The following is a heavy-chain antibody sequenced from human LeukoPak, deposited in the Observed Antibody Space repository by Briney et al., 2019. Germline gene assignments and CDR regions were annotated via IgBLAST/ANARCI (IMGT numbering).Heavy chain of an antibody. V-gene: IGHV3-21*01. D-gene: IGHD3-10*01. Sequence: GGSLRLSCAASGFTFSSYSMNWVRQAPGKGLEWVSSISSSSSYIYYADSVKGRFTISRDNAKNSLYLQMNSLRAEDTAVYYCARSASRGWFGELLDYWGQGTLVTVSS. J-gene: IGHJ4*02. CDR3: ARSASRGWFGELLDY. CDR1: GFTFSSYS. CDR2: ISSSSSYI.